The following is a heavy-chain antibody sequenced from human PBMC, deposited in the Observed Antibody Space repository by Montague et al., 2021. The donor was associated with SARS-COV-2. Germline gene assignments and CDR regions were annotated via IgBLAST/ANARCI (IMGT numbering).Heavy chain of an antibody. CDR3: ARSLDPSGTYYLPY. CDR1: GGSIGSYY. Sequence: SETLSLTCSVSGGSIGSYYWSWLRQPPGKGLEWIGHIHYRGSNTYNPSFMSRVTISIDTPKYQFSLKLSSVTAADTAVYYCARSLDPSGTYYLPYWGQGTLVTVSS. D-gene: IGHD3-10*01. CDR2: IHYRGSN. J-gene: IGHJ4*02. V-gene: IGHV4-59*01.